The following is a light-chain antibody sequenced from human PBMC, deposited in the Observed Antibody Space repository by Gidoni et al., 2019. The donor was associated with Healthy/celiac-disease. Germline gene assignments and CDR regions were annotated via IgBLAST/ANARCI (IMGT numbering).Light chain of an antibody. CDR2: WAS. Sequence: NCKSSQSVLYSSNNKNYLAWYQQKPGQPPKLLIYWASTRESGVPDRFSGSGSGTDFTLTISSLQAEDVAVYYCQQYYSTLFTFGHGTKVDIK. CDR3: QQYYSTLFT. J-gene: IGKJ3*01. V-gene: IGKV4-1*01. CDR1: QSVLYSSNNKNY.